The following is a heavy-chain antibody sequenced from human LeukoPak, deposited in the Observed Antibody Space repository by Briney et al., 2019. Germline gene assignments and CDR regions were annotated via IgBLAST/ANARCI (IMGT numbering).Heavy chain of an antibody. J-gene: IGHJ6*02. CDR3: ARDDRVYSFHHGMDV. CDR2: IYTSESI. V-gene: IGHV4-4*07. Sequence: KPSETLSLTCTVSGGSISGYYWSVIRQPAGKGLEWIGRIYTSESINYNPTLKSRITMSVDTSKNQISLRLSSVTAADTAAYFCARDDRVYSFHHGMDVWGRGITVTVSS. CDR1: GGSISGYY. D-gene: IGHD5/OR15-5a*01.